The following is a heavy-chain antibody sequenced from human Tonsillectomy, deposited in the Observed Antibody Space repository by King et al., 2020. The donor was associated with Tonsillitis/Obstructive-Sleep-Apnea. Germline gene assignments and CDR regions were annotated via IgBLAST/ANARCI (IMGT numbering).Heavy chain of an antibody. CDR2: IYYTGGT. V-gene: IGHV4-31*03. CDR1: GDSIGKSGYY. Sequence: VQLQESGPGLVKPSQTLSLTCTVSGDSIGKSGYYWTWIRQHPGQGLEWIGYIYYTGGTYYNPSLKSRVTISVDTSKNEFSLKLTSVTAADTAVYYCAREGGTPAYYSYDYWGQGTLVTVSS. D-gene: IGHD3-9*01. CDR3: AREGGTPAYYSYDY. J-gene: IGHJ4*02.